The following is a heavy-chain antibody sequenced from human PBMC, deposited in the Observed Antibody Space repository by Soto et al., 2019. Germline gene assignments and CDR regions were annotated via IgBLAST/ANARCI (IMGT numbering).Heavy chain of an antibody. J-gene: IGHJ4*02. D-gene: IGHD5-12*01. CDR1: GGSIISRSYY. V-gene: IGHV4-39*01. Sequence: QLQLQESGPGLVKPSETLSLTCTVSGGSIISRSYYWAWIRQPQGKGLEWLGNIDYSGNTYYNPSLGRRAAISVDTSRNQFSLKLTSGIAVYTAVYYCASHVSVSGYEYYFDQWGQGTLVTVSS. CDR2: IDYSGNT. CDR3: ASHVSVSGYEYYFDQ.